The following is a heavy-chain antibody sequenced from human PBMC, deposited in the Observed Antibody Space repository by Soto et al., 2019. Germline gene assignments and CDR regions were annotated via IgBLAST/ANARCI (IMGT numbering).Heavy chain of an antibody. Sequence: QVQLQESGPGLVKPSQTLSLTCTVSGASIRSGFHWSWIRQHPVKGLEWIGYIYYTGSAYSNPSLKSRVATSVDTSKNQFSLRLSSVTAADTAVYYCARLGDSSYYFDYWGQGTLVTVSS. D-gene: IGHD6-13*01. V-gene: IGHV4-31*03. J-gene: IGHJ4*02. CDR3: ARLGDSSYYFDY. CDR1: GASIRSGFH. CDR2: IYYTGSA.